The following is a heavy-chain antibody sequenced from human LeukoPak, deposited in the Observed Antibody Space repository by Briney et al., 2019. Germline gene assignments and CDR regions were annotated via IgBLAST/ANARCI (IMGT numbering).Heavy chain of an antibody. CDR3: ARDPTYYYYYMDV. V-gene: IGHV3-7*01. Sequence: GGSLRLSCAASGFTFSSYWMSWVRQAPGKGLEGVANIKQDGSEKYYVDSVKGRFTISRDNAKNSLYLQMNSLRAEDTAVYYCARDPTYYYYYMDVWGKGTTVTVSS. CDR2: IKQDGSEK. CDR1: GFTFSSYW. J-gene: IGHJ6*03.